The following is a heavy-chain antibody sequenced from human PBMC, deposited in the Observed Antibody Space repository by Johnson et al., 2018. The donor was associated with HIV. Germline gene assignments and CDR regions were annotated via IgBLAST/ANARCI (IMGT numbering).Heavy chain of an antibody. Sequence: QVQLVESGGGVVQPGRSLRLSCAASGFTFRSYSMHWVRQAPGTGLEWVAVISYGESIEYYADSVKGRFTISRDNSKTTLYLQMNSLRVEDTALYYCARGIGDEYAFDVWGQGTMVTVSS. CDR1: GFTFRSYS. CDR2: ISYGESIE. V-gene: IGHV3-30*14. D-gene: IGHD2-21*01. J-gene: IGHJ3*01. CDR3: ARGIGDEYAFDV.